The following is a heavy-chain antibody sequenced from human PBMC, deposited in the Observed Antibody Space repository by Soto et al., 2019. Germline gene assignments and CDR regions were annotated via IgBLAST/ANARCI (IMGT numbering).Heavy chain of an antibody. Sequence: QVQLVQSGAEVKKPGASVKVSCKASGYTFTSYGITWVRQAPGQGLEWMGYISTYNGNTNYAQSLQGRVTMTTDRSTSTAYIELTSLRSDDPAEYYGARDLTVTLYALDVWGQGTTVTVSS. CDR2: ISTYNGNT. CDR1: GYTFTSYG. CDR3: ARDLTVTLYALDV. V-gene: IGHV1-18*01. J-gene: IGHJ6*02. D-gene: IGHD4-4*01.